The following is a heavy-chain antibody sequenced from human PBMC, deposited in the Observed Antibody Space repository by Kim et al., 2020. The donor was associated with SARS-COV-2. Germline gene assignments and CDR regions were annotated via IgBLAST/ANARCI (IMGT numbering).Heavy chain of an antibody. CDR2: ISDNSVTT. CDR1: GFNFGSLW. Sequence: GGSLRLSCEASGFNFGSLWMDWVRQAPGEGLVWVSRISDNSVTTLYAEAAKGRFTISRDNAKNALYLQVNSLRTEDTAVYYCVEYGDPWGQGTTVTVSS. V-gene: IGHV3-74*01. D-gene: IGHD4-17*01. J-gene: IGHJ6*02. CDR3: VEYGDP.